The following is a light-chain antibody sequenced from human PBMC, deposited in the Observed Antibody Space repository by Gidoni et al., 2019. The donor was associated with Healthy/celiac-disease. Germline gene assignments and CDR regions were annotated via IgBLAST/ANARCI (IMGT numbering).Light chain of an antibody. V-gene: IGKV1-33*01. Sequence: DIQMTQSPSSLSASVGDRVTITCQASQDISNYLNWYQQKPGKAPKLLIYDASNMETGVPSRFSGSGSGTDFTFTISSLQPEDIATYYCKQYDNRPPIFTFGPGTKVDIK. CDR3: KQYDNRPPIFT. J-gene: IGKJ3*01. CDR2: DAS. CDR1: QDISNY.